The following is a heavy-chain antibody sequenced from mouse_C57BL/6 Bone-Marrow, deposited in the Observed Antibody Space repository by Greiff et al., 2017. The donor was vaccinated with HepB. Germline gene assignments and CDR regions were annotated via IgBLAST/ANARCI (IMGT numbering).Heavy chain of an antibody. Sequence: EVQLQESGPGLVKPSQSLSLTCSVTGYSITSGYYWNWIRQFPGNKLEWMGYISYDGSNNYNPSLKNRISITRDTSKNQFFLKLNSVTTEDTATYYCASQRRGYYYGSSWDYWGQGTTLTVSS. V-gene: IGHV3-6*01. J-gene: IGHJ2*01. CDR1: GYSITSGYY. CDR2: ISYDGSN. D-gene: IGHD1-1*01. CDR3: ASQRRGYYYGSSWDY.